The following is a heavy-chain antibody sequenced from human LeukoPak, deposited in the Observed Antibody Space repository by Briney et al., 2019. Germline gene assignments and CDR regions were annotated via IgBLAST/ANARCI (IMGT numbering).Heavy chain of an antibody. CDR2: ILDDGRI. J-gene: IGHJ3*01. CDR1: GLTVSTTS. D-gene: IGHD1-26*01. Sequence: PGGSLRLSCAASGLTVSTTSMTWVRKAPGKGLEWVSDILDDGRIYYADSVKGRFTISRDHSQNKVNLQMDNLRAEDAAIYYCGSYRRAYDVWGQGTVVTVAS. CDR3: GSYRRAYDV. V-gene: IGHV3-53*01.